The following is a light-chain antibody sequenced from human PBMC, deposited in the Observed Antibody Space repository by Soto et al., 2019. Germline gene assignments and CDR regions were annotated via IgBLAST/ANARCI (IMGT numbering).Light chain of an antibody. V-gene: IGKV3-20*01. CDR3: QQHGTSPIT. CDR1: QSVSSY. J-gene: IGKJ5*01. CDR2: GAS. Sequence: EIVMTQSPATLSVSRGERATLSCRASQSVSSYLAWYQQKPGQTPRLLVYGASSRATGIPDRFSGSGSGTDFTLTISRLEPEDFAVYYCQQHGTSPITFGQGTRLEIK.